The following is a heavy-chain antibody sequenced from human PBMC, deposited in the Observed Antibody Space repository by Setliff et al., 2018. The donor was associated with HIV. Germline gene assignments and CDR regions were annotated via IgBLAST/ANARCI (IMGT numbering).Heavy chain of an antibody. D-gene: IGHD3-9*01. CDR3: ARGDILTGPERY. CDR1: GGSISSSSYY. J-gene: IGHJ4*02. V-gene: IGHV4-39*01. Sequence: PSETLSLTCTVSGGSISSSSYYWGWIRQPPGKGLEWIGSIYYSGSTYYNPSLKSRVTISVDTSKNQFSLKLSSATAADTAVYYCARGDILTGPERYWGQGTLVTVSS. CDR2: IYYSGST.